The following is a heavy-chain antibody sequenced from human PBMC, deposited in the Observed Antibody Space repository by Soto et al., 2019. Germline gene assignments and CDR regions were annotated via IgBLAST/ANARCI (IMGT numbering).Heavy chain of an antibody. CDR3: ARAAHYYDSSGYYSAFDI. D-gene: IGHD3-22*01. CDR1: GFTFSSYA. Sequence: PGGSLRLSCAASGFTFSSYAMHWVRQAPGKGLEWVAVISYDGSNKYYADSVKGRFTISRDNSKNTLYLQMNSLRAEDTALYYFARAAHYYDSSGYYSAFDIWGQGTMVTVSS. J-gene: IGHJ3*02. V-gene: IGHV3-30-3*01. CDR2: ISYDGSNK.